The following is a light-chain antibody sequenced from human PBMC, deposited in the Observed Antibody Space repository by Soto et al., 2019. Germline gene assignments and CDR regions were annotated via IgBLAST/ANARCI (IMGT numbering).Light chain of an antibody. V-gene: IGLV1-44*01. CDR2: SNN. J-gene: IGLJ1*01. CDR1: TSNIGSNT. Sequence: QSVLTQPPSASGTAGQSVTISCSGSTSNIGSNTVNLYQQLPGTAPKTLIYSNNQRPSGGPDRFSGSKSGTSGSLAISGLLSEDEADYYCAAWDDSLNGYVFGTGTKVTVL. CDR3: AAWDDSLNGYV.